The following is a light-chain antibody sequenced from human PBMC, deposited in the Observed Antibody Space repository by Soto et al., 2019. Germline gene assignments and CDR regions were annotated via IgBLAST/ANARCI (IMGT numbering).Light chain of an antibody. CDR3: QSADSSGTYRV. CDR2: KDS. J-gene: IGLJ3*02. CDR1: ALPKQY. Sequence: SYELTQPPSVSVSPGQTARITCSGDALPKQYAYWYQQKPGQAPVLAIYKDSERPSGIPERFSGSSSGTTVTLTISGVQAEDEDDYYCQSADSSGTYRVFGGGTKLTVL. V-gene: IGLV3-25*03.